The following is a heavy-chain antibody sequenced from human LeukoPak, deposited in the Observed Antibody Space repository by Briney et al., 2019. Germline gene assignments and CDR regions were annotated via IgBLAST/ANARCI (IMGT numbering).Heavy chain of an antibody. V-gene: IGHV3-33*01. D-gene: IGHD4-17*01. CDR2: FWFDGSNK. CDR1: GFTFSSYG. J-gene: IGHJ1*01. CDR3: AREDYVESHAEYFQH. Sequence: GGSLRLSCAASGFTFSSYGMHWVRQAPGKGLEWVAVFWFDGSNKYYAESVKGRFTISRDISNNTLYLQMDSLRAEDTAVYYCAREDYVESHAEYFQHWGQGTLVSVSS.